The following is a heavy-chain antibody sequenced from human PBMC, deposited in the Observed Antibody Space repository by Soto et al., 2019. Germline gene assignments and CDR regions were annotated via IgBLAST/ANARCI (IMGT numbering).Heavy chain of an antibody. V-gene: IGHV4-39*01. CDR2: IYYSGST. Sequence: SETLSLTCTVSGGSISSSSYYWGWIRQPPGKGLEWIGSIYYSGSTYYNPSLKSRVTISVDTSKNQFSLKLSSVTAADTAVYYCARRGFYGQQDDYWGQGTLVTVSS. D-gene: IGHD4-17*01. CDR3: ARRGFYGQQDDY. CDR1: GGSISSSSYY. J-gene: IGHJ4*02.